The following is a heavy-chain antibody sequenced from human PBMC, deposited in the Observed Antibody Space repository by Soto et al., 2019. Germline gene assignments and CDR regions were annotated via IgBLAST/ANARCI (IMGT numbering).Heavy chain of an antibody. Sequence: QVQLEQSGAEVKKPGSSVKVSCKTSGGTFSNSAISWVRQAPGQGPEWMGGIMPIFRTPDYAQKFQDRVTNTAEESTTTAYMELRGLRSDDTAVYYCARDKDQLQIGGNYHYLFDVWGQGTTVTVSS. V-gene: IGHV1-69*12. CDR2: IMPIFRTP. D-gene: IGHD2-2*01. J-gene: IGHJ6*02. CDR3: ARDKDQLQIGGNYHYLFDV. CDR1: GGTFSNSA.